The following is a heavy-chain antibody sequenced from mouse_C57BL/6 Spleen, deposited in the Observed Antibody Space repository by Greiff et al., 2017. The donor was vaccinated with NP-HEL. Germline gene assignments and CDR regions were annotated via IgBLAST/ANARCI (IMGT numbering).Heavy chain of an antibody. Sequence: QVQLQQPGAELVRPGSSVKLSCKASGYTFTSYWMDWVKQRSGQGLEWIGNIYPSDSETHYNQKFKDKATLTVDKSSSTAYMQLSSLTSEDSAVYYCARLGYYGSSPYWYFDVWGTGTTVTVSS. CDR1: GYTFTSYW. CDR3: ARLGYYGSSPYWYFDV. CDR2: IYPSDSET. J-gene: IGHJ1*03. D-gene: IGHD1-1*01. V-gene: IGHV1-61*01.